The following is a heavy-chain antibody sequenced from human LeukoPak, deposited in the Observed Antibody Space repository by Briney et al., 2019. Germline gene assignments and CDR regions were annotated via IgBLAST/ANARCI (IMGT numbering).Heavy chain of an antibody. D-gene: IGHD3-10*01. Sequence: SETLSLTCTVSGGSISSYYWSWIRQPAGKGLEWIGRIYTSGSTNYNPSLKSRVTMSVDTSKNQFSLKLSPVTAADTAVYYCARDPVKGVSGPYNWFDPWGQGTLVTVSS. CDR1: GGSISSYY. CDR2: IYTSGST. V-gene: IGHV4-4*07. J-gene: IGHJ5*02. CDR3: ARDPVKGVSGPYNWFDP.